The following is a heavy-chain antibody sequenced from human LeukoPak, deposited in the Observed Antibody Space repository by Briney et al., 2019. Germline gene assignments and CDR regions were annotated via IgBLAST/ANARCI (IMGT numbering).Heavy chain of an antibody. CDR1: GYTFTGHY. J-gene: IGHJ4*02. CDR2: INPNSGGT. V-gene: IGHV1-2*02. Sequence: GASVKVSCKASGYTFTGHYIYWVRQAPGQGLEWLGWINPNSGGTDYAQNFQGRVTMTRDTSTSTAYMELSRLRSDDTAMYFCARGDRRTLWAPLDYWGQGTLVTVSS. CDR3: ARGDRRTLWAPLDY. D-gene: IGHD5-18*01.